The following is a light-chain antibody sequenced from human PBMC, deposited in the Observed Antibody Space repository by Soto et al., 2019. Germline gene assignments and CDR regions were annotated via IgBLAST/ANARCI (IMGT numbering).Light chain of an antibody. V-gene: IGKV1-5*03. CDR2: KTS. J-gene: IGKJ1*01. CDR3: QQYNAYPWT. CDR1: QTIDSW. Sequence: DIQMTQSPSTLSASVGDRVNITARASQTIDSWLTWYQQRPGKPPNLLIYKTSTLASGVPSRFSGSGSGTEFTLTISSLQPDDFATYYCQQYNAYPWTFGQGTKVDIK.